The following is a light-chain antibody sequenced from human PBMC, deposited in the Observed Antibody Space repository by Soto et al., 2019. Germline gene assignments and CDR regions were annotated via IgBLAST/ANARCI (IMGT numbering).Light chain of an antibody. V-gene: IGKV3-20*01. Sequence: EIVLTQSPGTLSLPPGEKVTLSCRASQSVSSSYFAWYQQKPGQSPRLLIYGASSRATGTPDRFSGSESGTDFTLTISRLELEDFAVYYCQQYASSPYNFGQGTTLEIK. CDR2: GAS. CDR1: QSVSSSY. CDR3: QQYASSPYN. J-gene: IGKJ2*01.